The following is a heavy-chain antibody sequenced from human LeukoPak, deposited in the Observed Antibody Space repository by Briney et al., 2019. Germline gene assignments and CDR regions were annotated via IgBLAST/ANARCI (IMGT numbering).Heavy chain of an antibody. D-gene: IGHD5-24*01. CDR3: ARGKRWSHFDS. J-gene: IGHJ4*02. CDR1: GGSISSYY. V-gene: IGHV4-59*06. Sequence: SETLSLTCTVSGGSISSYYWSWIRQPPGRGLEWIGYISYSGFTYYNPSLKSRITISEDTSKNHVSLNLTSVTAADTAVYYCARGKRWSHFDSWGQGTLVTVSS. CDR2: ISYSGFT.